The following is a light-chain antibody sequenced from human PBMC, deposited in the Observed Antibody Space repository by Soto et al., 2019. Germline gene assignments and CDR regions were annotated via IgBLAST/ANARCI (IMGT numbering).Light chain of an antibody. V-gene: IGKV3-20*01. Sequence: EIVLTQSPGTLSLSPGERATLSCRASQSLSSSYLAWYQQKPGQAPRLLIYGASSRATGIPDKFSGSGSGTDFTLTISRLEPEDFAVYYCQMYGSSPPGTFGQGTKVDI. J-gene: IGKJ1*01. CDR1: QSLSSSY. CDR3: QMYGSSPPGT. CDR2: GAS.